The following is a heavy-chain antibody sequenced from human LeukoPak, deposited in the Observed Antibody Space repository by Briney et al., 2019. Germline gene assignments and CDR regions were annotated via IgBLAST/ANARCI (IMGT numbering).Heavy chain of an antibody. J-gene: IGHJ6*03. CDR3: ARAARQLVRYYYYYYMTS. V-gene: IGHV3-21*01. CDR1: GFTFSGYS. CDR2: ISYI. Sequence: GGSLRLSCAASGFTFSGYSMNWVRQAPGKGLEWVSSISYIYYAGSLKGRFTISRDNAKNSLFLQMSSLRAEDTAVYYCARAARQLVRYYYYYYMTSGAKGPRSPSP. D-gene: IGHD6-6*01.